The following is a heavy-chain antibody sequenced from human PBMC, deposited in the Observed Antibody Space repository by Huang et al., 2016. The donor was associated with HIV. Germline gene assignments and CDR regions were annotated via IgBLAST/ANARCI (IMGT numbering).Heavy chain of an antibody. CDR3: ARHFRKATVTTFMSDAFDI. J-gene: IGHJ3*02. CDR2: FSFGAGT. CDR1: GASFSSSIYY. Sequence: QLQLQESGPGLVKPSETLSLTCTVSGASFSSSIYYWGWIRQPPGKGLEWMGSFSFGAGTYYNPSLKSRVTIFVDTSKNRFSLKVRSVTAADTAVYYCARHFRKATVTTFMSDAFDIWGQGTMVTVSS. V-gene: IGHV4-39*01. D-gene: IGHD4-17*01.